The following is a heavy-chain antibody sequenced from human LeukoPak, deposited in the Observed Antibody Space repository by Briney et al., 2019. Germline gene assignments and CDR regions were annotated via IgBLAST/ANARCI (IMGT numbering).Heavy chain of an antibody. CDR3: ARGGERVKRWLQHFDY. CDR1: GYTFTVYY. Sequence: ASVKVSCKASGYTFTVYYMHWVRQAPGQGLEWMGWINPNSGGTNYAQKFQGRVTMTRDTSISTAYMELSRLRSDDTAVYYCARGGERVKRWLQHFDYWGQGTLVTVSS. V-gene: IGHV1-2*02. J-gene: IGHJ4*02. CDR2: INPNSGGT. D-gene: IGHD5-24*01.